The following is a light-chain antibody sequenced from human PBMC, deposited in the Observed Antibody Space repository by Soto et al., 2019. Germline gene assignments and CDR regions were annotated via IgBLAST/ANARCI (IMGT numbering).Light chain of an antibody. Sequence: DIQMPQSPSSLSASVGDSVTITCRASQGISTYLNWYQQKPGKAPKLLIYAESSLQSGVPSRFSGSGSGTDYTLTISSLQPEDFATYYCQQSYRTPTFGQGTRLEIK. V-gene: IGKV1-39*01. CDR2: AES. CDR3: QQSYRTPT. J-gene: IGKJ5*01. CDR1: QGISTY.